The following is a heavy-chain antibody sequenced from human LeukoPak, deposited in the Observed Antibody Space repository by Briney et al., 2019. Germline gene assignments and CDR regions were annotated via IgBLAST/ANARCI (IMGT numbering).Heavy chain of an antibody. CDR1: GGTFSSYA. CDR2: IIPIFGTA. D-gene: IGHD3-22*01. Sequence: GASVKVSCKASGGTFSSYAISWVRQAPGQGLEWMGGIIPIFGTANYAQKFQGRVTITADESTGTAYMELSSLRSEDTAVYYCARVPFTSYYYDSSGYYFLDYWGQGTLVTVSS. CDR3: ARVPFTSYYYDSSGYYFLDY. V-gene: IGHV1-69*01. J-gene: IGHJ4*02.